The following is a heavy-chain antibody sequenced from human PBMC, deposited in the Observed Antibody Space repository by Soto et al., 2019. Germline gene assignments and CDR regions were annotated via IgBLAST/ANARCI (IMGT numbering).Heavy chain of an antibody. J-gene: IGHJ3*01. CDR3: ARDDFGDLWRSLDV. Sequence: QVQLMQSGAEVKKSGASVKVSCKASGYTFINYGIIWVRQAPGQGLEWMGWITDYNGSTKYARKFHGRVTMTTDTSTTTAYMELRSLRSDATAVYFCARDDFGDLWRSLDVWGQGIMVTVS. V-gene: IGHV1-18*04. CDR1: GYTFINYG. D-gene: IGHD4-17*01. CDR2: ITDYNGST.